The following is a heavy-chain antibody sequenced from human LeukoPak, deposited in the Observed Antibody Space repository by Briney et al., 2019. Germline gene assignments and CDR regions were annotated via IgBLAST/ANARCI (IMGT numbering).Heavy chain of an antibody. V-gene: IGHV4-30-2*01. CDR2: IYHSGST. Sequence: SQTLSLTCAGSGGSISSGGYSWSWIRQPPGKGLEWIGYIYHSGSTYYNPSLKSRVTISVDRSKNQFSLKLSSVTAADTAVYYCAREYYDSSGYFFDYWGQGTLVTVSS. CDR1: GGSISSGGYS. D-gene: IGHD3-22*01. J-gene: IGHJ4*02. CDR3: AREYYDSSGYFFDY.